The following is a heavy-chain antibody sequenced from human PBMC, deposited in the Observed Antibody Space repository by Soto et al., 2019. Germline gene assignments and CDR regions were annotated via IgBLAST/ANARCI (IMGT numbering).Heavy chain of an antibody. J-gene: IGHJ6*02. CDR1: GYSFTNYW. V-gene: IGHV5-51*01. D-gene: IGHD2-21*02. Sequence: GESLKISCKGSGYSFTNYWIAWVRQMPGKGLEWMGIIYPGDSDTRYSPSFEGQIIISADKSNSSAYLQWSSLKASDTAMFYCARLTASSHYYYYGMDVWGQGTTVTVSS. CDR3: ARLTASSHYYYYGMDV. CDR2: IYPGDSDT.